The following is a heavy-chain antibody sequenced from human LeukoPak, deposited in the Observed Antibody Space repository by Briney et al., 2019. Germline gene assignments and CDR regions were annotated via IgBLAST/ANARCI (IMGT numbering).Heavy chain of an antibody. CDR2: ISGGGGST. CDR3: AKGLAVARYYFDY. V-gene: IGHV3-23*01. J-gene: IGHJ4*02. D-gene: IGHD6-19*01. CDR1: GFTFSSYA. Sequence: GGSLRLSCAASGFTFSSYAMSWVRQAPGKGLEWVSAISGGGGSTYYADSVKGRFTISRDNCKNTLYLQMNSLRAEDTAVYYCAKGLAVARYYFDYWGQGTLVTVSS.